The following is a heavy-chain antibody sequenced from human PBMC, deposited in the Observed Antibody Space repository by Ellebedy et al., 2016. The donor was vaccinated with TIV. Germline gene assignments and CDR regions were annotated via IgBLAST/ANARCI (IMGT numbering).Heavy chain of an antibody. D-gene: IGHD6-13*01. CDR3: TRGKARTGYQYGMDL. Sequence: PGGSLRLSCAASGFTFSSYRMNWVRQAPGQGLEWVSSISSGSASIYYADSVKGRFTISRDNSKNTVYLQMNSLRAEDTAVYFCTRGKARTGYQYGMDLWGQGTTVAVSS. CDR1: GFTFSSYR. CDR2: ISSGSASI. V-gene: IGHV3-21*04. J-gene: IGHJ6*02.